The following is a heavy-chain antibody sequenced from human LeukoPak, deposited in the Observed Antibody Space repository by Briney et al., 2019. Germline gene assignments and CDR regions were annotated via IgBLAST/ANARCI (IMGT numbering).Heavy chain of an antibody. D-gene: IGHD3-3*01. CDR3: ARFTSHGLYYYYYMDV. V-gene: IGHV4-34*01. Sequence: SETLSLTCAVYGGSFSGYYWSWIRQPPGKGLEWIGEINHSGSTNYNPSLKSRVTISVDTSENQFSLKLSSVTAADTAVYYCARFTSHGLYYYYYMDVWGKGTTVTVSS. CDR2: INHSGST. J-gene: IGHJ6*03. CDR1: GGSFSGYY.